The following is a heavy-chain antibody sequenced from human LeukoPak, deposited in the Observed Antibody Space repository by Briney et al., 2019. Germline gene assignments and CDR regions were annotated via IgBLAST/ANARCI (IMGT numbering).Heavy chain of an antibody. D-gene: IGHD6-19*01. J-gene: IGHJ4*02. CDR2: ISGNGGST. Sequence: GGSLRPSCATSQFNFNKFGMSWVRQAPGKGLEWVSSISGNGGSTQYADSVQGRFAISRDNSKNTLYLQMNSLRAEDTAVYYCATLSVSGWSYFDYWGQGTLVTVSS. V-gene: IGHV3-23*01. CDR1: QFNFNKFG. CDR3: ATLSVSGWSYFDY.